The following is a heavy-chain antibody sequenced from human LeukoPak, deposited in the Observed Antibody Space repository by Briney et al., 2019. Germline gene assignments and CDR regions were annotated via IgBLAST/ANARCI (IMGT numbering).Heavy chain of an antibody. CDR2: ISGSGGST. D-gene: IGHD3-10*01. V-gene: IGHV3-23*01. J-gene: IGHJ3*02. Sequence: PGGSLRLSCAASGFTFSSYAMSWVRQAPGKGLEWVSGISGSGGSTNYADSVKGRFTISRDNSKNTLYLQMNSLRAEDTAVYYCAKDHYYGSGSVGVFDIWGQGTMVTVSS. CDR1: GFTFSSYA. CDR3: AKDHYYGSGSVGVFDI.